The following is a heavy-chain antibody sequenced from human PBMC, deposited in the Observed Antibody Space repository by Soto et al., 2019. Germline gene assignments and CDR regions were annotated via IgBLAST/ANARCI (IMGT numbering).Heavy chain of an antibody. CDR3: ARFSHQYSSSSVGGMDV. V-gene: IGHV3-48*02. CDR2: ISSSSSTI. CDR1: GFTFSSYS. D-gene: IGHD6-6*01. Sequence: EVQLVESGGGLVQPGGSLRLSCAASGFTFSSYSMNWVRQAPGKGLEWASYISSSSSTIYYADSVKGRFTISRDNAKNSLYLQMNSLRDEDTAVYYCARFSHQYSSSSVGGMDVWGQGTTVTVSS. J-gene: IGHJ6*02.